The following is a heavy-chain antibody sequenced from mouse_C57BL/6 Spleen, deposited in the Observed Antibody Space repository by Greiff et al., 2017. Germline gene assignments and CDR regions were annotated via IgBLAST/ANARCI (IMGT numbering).Heavy chain of an antibody. V-gene: IGHV5-6*01. J-gene: IGHJ1*03. CDR1: GFTFSSYG. Sequence: EVKLMESGGDLVKPGGSLKLSCAASGFTFSSYGMSWVRQTPDKRLEWVATISSGGSYTYYPDSVKGRFTISRDNAKNTLYLQMSSLKSEDTAMYYCARHGTTVVPPRYFDVWGTGTTVTVSS. CDR2: ISSGGSYT. CDR3: ARHGTTVVPPRYFDV. D-gene: IGHD1-1*01.